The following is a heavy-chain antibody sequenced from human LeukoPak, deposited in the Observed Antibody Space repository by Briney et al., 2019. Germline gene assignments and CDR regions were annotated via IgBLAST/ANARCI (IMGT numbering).Heavy chain of an antibody. V-gene: IGHV3-23*01. CDR1: GFTFGSYA. CDR3: AKGQTLATRGIDY. D-gene: IGHD6-6*01. J-gene: IGHJ4*02. Sequence: GGSLRLSCAASGFTFGSYAMNWVRQAPGKGLEWVSAISGSGDTTYYADSVKGRFTISRDNSKNMVFLQMNSLRAEDTATYYCAKGQTLATRGIDYWGQGALVTVSS. CDR2: ISGSGDTT.